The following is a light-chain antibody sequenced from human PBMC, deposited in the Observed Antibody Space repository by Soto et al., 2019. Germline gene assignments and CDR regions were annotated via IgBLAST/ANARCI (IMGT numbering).Light chain of an antibody. V-gene: IGKV3-11*01. CDR2: DAS. CDR3: QQYNHRHRT. CDR1: QSVSSY. Sequence: EIVLTQSPATLSLSPGERATLSCRASQSVSSYLAWYQQKPGQAPRLLIYDASNRATGIPARFSGSGSGTDFTLTISSLEPEDFAVYYGQQYNHRHRTFGQGTKV. J-gene: IGKJ1*01.